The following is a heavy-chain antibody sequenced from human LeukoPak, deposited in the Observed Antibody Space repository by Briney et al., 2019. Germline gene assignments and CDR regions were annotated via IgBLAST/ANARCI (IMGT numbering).Heavy chain of an antibody. CDR2: IYYSGST. V-gene: IGHV4-61*01. CDR1: GGSVSSGTYY. CDR3: ARGTRRGRLDP. Sequence: SETLSLTCTVSGGSVSSGTYYWSWIRQPPGKGLEWIGYIYYSGSTNYNPSLKSRVTVSVDTSKNQFSLKLSSVTAADTAVYYCARGTRRGRLDPWGQGTLVTVSS. J-gene: IGHJ5*02. D-gene: IGHD5-24*01.